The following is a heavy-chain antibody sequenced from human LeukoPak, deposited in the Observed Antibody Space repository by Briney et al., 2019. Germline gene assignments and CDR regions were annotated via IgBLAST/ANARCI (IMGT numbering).Heavy chain of an antibody. CDR2: IYYSGST. CDR1: GGSISSYY. V-gene: IGHV4-59*01. J-gene: IGHJ5*02. CDR3: ARLNYYDSSGYRKLNWFDP. D-gene: IGHD3-22*01. Sequence: PSETLSLTCAVSGGSISSYYWSWIRQPPGKGLEWIGYIYYSGSTNYNPSLKSRVTISVDTSKNQFSLKLSSVPAADTAVYYCARLNYYDSSGYRKLNWFDPWGQGTLVTVSS.